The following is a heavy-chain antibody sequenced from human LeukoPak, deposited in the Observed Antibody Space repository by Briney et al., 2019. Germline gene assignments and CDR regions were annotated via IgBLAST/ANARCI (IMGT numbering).Heavy chain of an antibody. V-gene: IGHV1-18*01. CDR3: ARDRHSSGWEIIDY. J-gene: IGHJ4*02. CDR1: DYTFTSYG. CDR2: ISAYNGNT. Sequence: ASVKVSCKASDYTFTSYGISWVRQAPGQGLEWMGWISAYNGNTNYAQKLQGSVTMTTDTSTSTAYMELRSLRSDDTAVYYCARDRHSSGWEIIDYWGQGTLVTVSS. D-gene: IGHD6-19*01.